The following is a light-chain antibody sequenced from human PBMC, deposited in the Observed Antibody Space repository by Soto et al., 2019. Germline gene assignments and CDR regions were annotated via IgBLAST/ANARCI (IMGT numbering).Light chain of an antibody. CDR1: SSDVGGYNY. Sequence: QSALTQPRSVSGSPGQSLTISCTGTSSDVGGYNYVSWYQQYPGKVPKLMIYDVTKRPSGVPDRFSGSKSGNTASLTISGFQAEDEADYYCCSHAGSYTYVFGTGTKLTVL. CDR2: DVT. J-gene: IGLJ1*01. V-gene: IGLV2-11*01. CDR3: CSHAGSYTYV.